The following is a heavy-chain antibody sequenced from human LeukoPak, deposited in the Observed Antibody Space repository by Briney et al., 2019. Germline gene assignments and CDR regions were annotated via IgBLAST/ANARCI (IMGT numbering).Heavy chain of an antibody. J-gene: IGHJ4*02. CDR1: GGSFSDYY. CDR3: ARGISSGYYYVTSRGYYFDY. CDR2: INHSGNT. D-gene: IGHD3-22*01. V-gene: IGHV4-34*01. Sequence: SETLSLTCAVYGGSFSDYYWSWIRQPPGKGLEWIGEINHSGNTNYSPSLKSRVTISVDTSKNQFSLKLSSVTAADTAVYYCARGISSGYYYVTSRGYYFDYWGQGTLVTVSS.